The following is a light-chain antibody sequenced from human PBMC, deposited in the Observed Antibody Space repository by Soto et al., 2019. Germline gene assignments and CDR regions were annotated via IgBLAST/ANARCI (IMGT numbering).Light chain of an antibody. J-gene: IGLJ2*01. CDR3: CSYAGSSTLV. V-gene: IGLV2-23*01. CDR2: EGS. Sequence: QSVLTQPASVSGSPGQSITISCNGTSSDVGSYKFVSWYQQHPGKAPKLMIYEGSKRPSGVSNRFSGSKSGNTASLTISGLQAEDEADYYCCSYAGSSTLVFGGGTQLTVL. CDR1: SSDVGSYKF.